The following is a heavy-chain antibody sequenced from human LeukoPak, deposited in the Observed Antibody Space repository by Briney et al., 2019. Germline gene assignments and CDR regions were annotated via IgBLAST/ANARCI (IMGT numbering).Heavy chain of an antibody. J-gene: IGHJ6*02. D-gene: IGHD3-3*01. CDR2: IYYSGST. V-gene: IGHV4-61*01. CDR1: GGSVSSGSYY. Sequence: SETLSLTCTVSGGSVSSGSYYWSWIRQPPGKGLEWIGYIYYSGSTNYNPSLKSRVTISVDTSKNQFSLKLSSVTAADTAVYYCARDRDYDFWSGTSYGMGVWGQGTTVTVSS. CDR3: ARDRDYDFWSGTSYGMGV.